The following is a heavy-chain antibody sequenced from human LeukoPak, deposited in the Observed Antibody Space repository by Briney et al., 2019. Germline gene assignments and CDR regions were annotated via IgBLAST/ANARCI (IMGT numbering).Heavy chain of an antibody. V-gene: IGHV3-30*03. CDR1: GFTFRDYG. J-gene: IGHJ4*02. Sequence: GGSLRLSCVGSGFTFRDYGMHWVRQAPGKGLEWVALMSFDGSDKYFADSVKGRFTISRDNSKNTFYLHMNTLRPEDTAVYYCARDYVQDYWGQGTLVTVSS. CDR3: ARDYVQDY. D-gene: IGHD3-16*01. CDR2: MSFDGSDK.